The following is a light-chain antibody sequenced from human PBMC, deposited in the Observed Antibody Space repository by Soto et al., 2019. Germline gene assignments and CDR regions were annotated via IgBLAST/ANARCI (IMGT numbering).Light chain of an antibody. CDR3: ISYKSSTAYV. Sequence: QSALTQPASVSGSPGQSITISCTGTSSDVGGYNYISWYQLHPGKAPKLIIYEVSNRPSGVSNRFSGSKSGNTASLTISGLQAEDEADYYCISYKSSTAYVFGTGTKVTVL. J-gene: IGLJ1*01. V-gene: IGLV2-14*01. CDR1: SSDVGGYNY. CDR2: EVS.